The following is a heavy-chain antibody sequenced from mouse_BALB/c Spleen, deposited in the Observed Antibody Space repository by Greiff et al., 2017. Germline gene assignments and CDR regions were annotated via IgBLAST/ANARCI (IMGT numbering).Heavy chain of an antibody. Sequence: EQLQESGPGLVAPSQSLSITCTVSGFSLTSYGVHWVRQPPGKGLEWLGVIWAGGSTNYNSALMSRLSISKDNSKSQVFLKMNSLQTDDTAMYYCARDRGTATWFAYWGQGTLVTVSA. J-gene: IGHJ3*01. D-gene: IGHD1-2*01. CDR1: GFSLTSYG. CDR2: IWAGGST. CDR3: ARDRGTATWFAY. V-gene: IGHV2-9*02.